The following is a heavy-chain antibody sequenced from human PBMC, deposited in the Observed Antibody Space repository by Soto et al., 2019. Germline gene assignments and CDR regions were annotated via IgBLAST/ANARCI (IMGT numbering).Heavy chain of an antibody. CDR2: IIPIFGTA. V-gene: IGHV1-69*06. J-gene: IGHJ5*02. D-gene: IGHD2-15*01. CDR1: GGTFSSYA. Sequence: QVQLVQSGAEVKKPGSSVKVSCKASGGTFSSYAISWVRQAPGQGLEWMGGIIPIFGTANYAQKFQGRVTTTAKKSTRTAHKDHSSLRSEDTAVYYWASCRIQCGGSWVVDPWGQGTLVTVSS. CDR3: ASCRIQCGGSWVVDP.